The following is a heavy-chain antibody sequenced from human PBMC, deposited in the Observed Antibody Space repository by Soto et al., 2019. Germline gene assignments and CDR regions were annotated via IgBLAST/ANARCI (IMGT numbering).Heavy chain of an antibody. CDR3: ARLKAVAPLVWY. CDR1: GGSISSSSYY. J-gene: IGHJ4*02. V-gene: IGHV4-39*01. Sequence: PSETLSLTCTVSGGSISSSSYYWGWIRQPPGKGLEWIGSIYYSGSTYYNPSLKSRVTISVDTSKNQFSLKLSSVTAADTAVYYCARLKAVAPLVWYWGQGTLVTVSS. D-gene: IGHD6-19*01. CDR2: IYYSGST.